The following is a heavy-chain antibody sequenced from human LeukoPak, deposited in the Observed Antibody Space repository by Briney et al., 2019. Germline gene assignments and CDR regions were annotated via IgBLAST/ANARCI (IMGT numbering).Heavy chain of an antibody. CDR2: ISASGGDT. D-gene: IGHD6-13*01. CDR1: GLTFSSYS. CDR3: AKDAAGPEY. J-gene: IGHJ4*02. V-gene: IGHV3-23*01. Sequence: GGSLRLSCVVSGLTFSSYSMSWVRQAPGKVLDWVSGISASGGDTWYPDSVKGRFTISRDNSKNTLFLQMNSLRVEDTAIYYCAKDAAGPEYWGQGTRVTVSS.